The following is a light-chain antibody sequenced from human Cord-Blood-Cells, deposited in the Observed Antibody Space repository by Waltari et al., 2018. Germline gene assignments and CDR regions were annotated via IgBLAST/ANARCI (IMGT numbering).Light chain of an antibody. Sequence: SSVLTQDPAVSVALGQTVRITCHGDSLRSYYASWYQQKPGPAPVLVIYGKNNRPSGIPDRFSGSSSGNTASLTIPGAQAEDEAYYYCNSRDSSGNHVVFGGGTKLTVL. J-gene: IGLJ2*01. CDR1: SLRSYY. CDR3: NSRDSSGNHVV. V-gene: IGLV3-19*01. CDR2: GKN.